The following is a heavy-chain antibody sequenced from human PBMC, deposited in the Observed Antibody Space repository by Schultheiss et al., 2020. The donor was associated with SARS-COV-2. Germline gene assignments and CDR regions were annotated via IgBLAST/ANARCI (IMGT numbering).Heavy chain of an antibody. CDR1: GFTFSSYA. D-gene: IGHD3-10*01. Sequence: GESLKISCAASGFTFSSYAMSWVRQAPGKGLEWVSAISGSGGSTYYADSVKGRFTISRDNSKNTLYLQINSLRAEDTAVYYCTSMVRGVIKTEDYWGQGTLVTVSS. J-gene: IGHJ4*02. CDR3: TSMVRGVIKTEDY. CDR2: ISGSGGST. V-gene: IGHV3-23*01.